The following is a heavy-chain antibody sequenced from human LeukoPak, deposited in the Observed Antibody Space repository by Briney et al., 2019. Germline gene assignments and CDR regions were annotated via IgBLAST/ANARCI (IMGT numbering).Heavy chain of an antibody. CDR2: MHSNGNS. CDR1: GGSVSSDY. D-gene: IGHD5-18*01. V-gene: IGHV4-59*02. J-gene: IGHJ4*02. CDR3: ARGRSGYSYDDY. Sequence: TPSETLSLTCTVSGGSVSSDYWSWIRQPPGKGLEWIGYMHSNGNSAYNPSLSSRVTVSLDTSKNQFSLKLSSVTAADTAVYYCARGRSGYSYDDYWGQGTLVTVSS.